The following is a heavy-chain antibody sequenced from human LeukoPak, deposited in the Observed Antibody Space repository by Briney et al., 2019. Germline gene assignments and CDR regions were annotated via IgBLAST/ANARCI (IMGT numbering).Heavy chain of an antibody. D-gene: IGHD7-27*01. CDR2: INYSGST. CDR1: GGSFSDYY. Sequence: SSETLSLTCAVYGGSFSDYYWSWIRQPPGKGLEWIGEINYSGSTNYNPSLKSRVTISVDTSKSQFSLKLTSVTAADTAMYYCASPTGEATRWGQGTLVTVSS. J-gene: IGHJ4*02. CDR3: ASPTGEATR. V-gene: IGHV4-34*01.